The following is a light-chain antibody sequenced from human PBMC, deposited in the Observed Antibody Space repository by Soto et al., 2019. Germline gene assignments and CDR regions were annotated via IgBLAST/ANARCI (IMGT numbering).Light chain of an antibody. CDR2: GAS. CDR1: QSVSSNF. CDR3: QQYASSVT. V-gene: IGKV3-20*01. J-gene: IGKJ1*01. Sequence: EIVLTQSPGSLSLSPGERATFSCRASQSVSSNFFAWYQQNPGQAPRLLIYGASSRATGIPDRFTGSGSGKDFTYSISRLEPEDFAVYYCQQYASSVTFGQGTTVEIK.